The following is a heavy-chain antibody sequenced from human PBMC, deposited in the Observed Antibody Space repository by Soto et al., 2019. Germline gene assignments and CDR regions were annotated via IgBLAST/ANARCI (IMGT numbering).Heavy chain of an antibody. CDR2: IYYSGST. D-gene: IGHD6-13*01. CDR3: ASLGAAAGTKYIYFQH. CDR1: GGSISSSSYY. Sequence: SETLSLTCTVSGGSISSSSYYWGWIRQPPGKGLEWIGSIYYSGSTYYNPSLKSRVTISVDTSKNQFSLKLSSVTAADTAVYYCASLGAAAGTKYIYFQHWGQGTLVTVSS. J-gene: IGHJ1*01. V-gene: IGHV4-39*01.